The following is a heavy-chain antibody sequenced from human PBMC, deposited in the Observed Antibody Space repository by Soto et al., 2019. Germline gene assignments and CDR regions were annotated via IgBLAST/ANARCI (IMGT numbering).Heavy chain of an antibody. CDR3: ARGSSAPGHLYGSGRAYYYYYMDV. J-gene: IGHJ6*03. CDR1: GGSFSGYY. D-gene: IGHD3-10*01. Sequence: SETLSLTCAVYGGSFSGYYWSRIRQPPGKGLEWIGEINHSGSTNYNPSLKSRVTISVDTSKNQFSLKLSSVTAADTAVYYCARGSSAPGHLYGSGRAYYYYYMDVRGKGTTVTVSS. CDR2: INHSGST. V-gene: IGHV4-34*01.